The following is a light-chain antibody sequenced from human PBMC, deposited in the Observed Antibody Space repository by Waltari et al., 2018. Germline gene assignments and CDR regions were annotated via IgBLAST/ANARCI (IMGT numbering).Light chain of an antibody. CDR3: QKYGSLPAT. V-gene: IGKV3-20*01. CDR2: DAS. Sequence: EIMLTQSPGTLSLSPGERATLSCRASQSISKYLAWYQQKPGQAPRLLIYDASIRAPGIPDRFSGSGYGTDFSLTISRLEPEDYAVYYCQKYGSLPATFGRGTKVEIK. CDR1: QSISKY. J-gene: IGKJ1*01.